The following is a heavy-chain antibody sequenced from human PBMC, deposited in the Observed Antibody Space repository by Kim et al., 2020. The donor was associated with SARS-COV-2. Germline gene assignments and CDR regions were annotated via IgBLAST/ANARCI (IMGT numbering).Heavy chain of an antibody. CDR2: INPRSGGT. CDR1: RYTSSDLY. CDR3: AAATHNTGSYTVAS. D-gene: IGHD5-12*01. V-gene: IGHV1-2*02. Sequence: ASVKVSCKPSRYTSSDLYIHWVRQAPGQGPEWMGWINPRSGGTNYAQIFRDRVTMTWDTSINTVYMEVRRLNSDDTAVYYCAAATHNTGSYTVASWGQGALVTVSS. J-gene: IGHJ4*02.